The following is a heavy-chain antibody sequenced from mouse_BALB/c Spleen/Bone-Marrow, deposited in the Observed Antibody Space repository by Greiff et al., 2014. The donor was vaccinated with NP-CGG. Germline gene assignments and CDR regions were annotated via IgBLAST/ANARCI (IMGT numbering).Heavy chain of an antibody. D-gene: IGHD2-1*01. CDR2: IYPGSGDT. V-gene: IGHV1-77*01. J-gene: IGHJ3*01. CDR3: ARDHYGNYEGFDY. Sequence: VKLMESGAELARPGASVKLSCKASGYTFTDYYINWVKQRTGQGLEWIGEIYPGSGDTYYNEKFKGKATLTADKSSNIVNIRLSSLTSEDSAVYFCARDHYGNYEGFDYWGQGTLVTVSA. CDR1: GYTFTDYY.